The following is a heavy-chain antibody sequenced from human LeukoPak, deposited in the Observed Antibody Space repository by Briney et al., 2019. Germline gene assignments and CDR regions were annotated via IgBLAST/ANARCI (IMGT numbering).Heavy chain of an antibody. V-gene: IGHV1-18*01. CDR2: ISAYNGNT. Sequence: ASVKVSCKASGYTFTSYGISWVRQAPGQGLEWMGRISAYNGNTNYAQKLQGRVTMTTDTSTSTAYMELRSLRSDDTAVYYCARDPSITMISGLPPHDDAFDIWGQGTMVTVSS. CDR3: ARDPSITMISGLPPHDDAFDI. CDR1: GYTFTSYG. D-gene: IGHD3-22*01. J-gene: IGHJ3*02.